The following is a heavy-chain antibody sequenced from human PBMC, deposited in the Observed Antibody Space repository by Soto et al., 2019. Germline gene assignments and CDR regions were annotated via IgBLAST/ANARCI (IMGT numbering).Heavy chain of an antibody. V-gene: IGHV1-46*01. Sequence: ASVKVSCKASGYTFTNYYMHWVRQAPGQGLEWMGIINPSGGSTSYAQKFQGRVTMTRDTSTSTVYMELSSLRSEDTAVYYCARQARYCTNGVCSAYGMDVWGQGTTVTVSS. CDR1: GYTFTNYY. CDR2: INPSGGST. D-gene: IGHD2-8*01. J-gene: IGHJ6*02. CDR3: ARQARYCTNGVCSAYGMDV.